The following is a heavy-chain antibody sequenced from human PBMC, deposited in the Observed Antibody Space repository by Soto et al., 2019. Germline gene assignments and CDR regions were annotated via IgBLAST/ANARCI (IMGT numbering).Heavy chain of an antibody. CDR2: IYYSGRT. CDR1: GGSISGYH. Sequence: SETLSLTCSISGGSISGYHWHWSRQPLWKGLEWIGDIYYSGRTNYNPSLKSRDTIPVDTSKNKFSLRLSSVTAADTAVYYCARGGSTLTTPGFRYYYYYGMDVWGKGTTVTVSS. V-gene: IGHV4-59*08. D-gene: IGHD4-17*01. J-gene: IGHJ6*04. CDR3: ARGGSTLTTPGFRYYYYYGMDV.